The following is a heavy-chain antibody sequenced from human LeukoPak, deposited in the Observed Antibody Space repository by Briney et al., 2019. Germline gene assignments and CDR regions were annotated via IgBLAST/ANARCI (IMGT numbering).Heavy chain of an antibody. J-gene: IGHJ4*02. CDR3: ARLQNSPYPYSGYDYSFDY. V-gene: IGHV4-4*02. D-gene: IGHD5-12*01. CDR2: IYHSGST. CDR1: GGSISSSNW. Sequence: PSGTLSLTCAVSGGSISSSNWWSWVRQPPGKGLEWIGEIYHSGSTNYNPSLKSRVTISVDKSKNQFPLKLSSMTAADTAVCYCARLQNSPYPYSGYDYSFDYWGQGTLVTVSS.